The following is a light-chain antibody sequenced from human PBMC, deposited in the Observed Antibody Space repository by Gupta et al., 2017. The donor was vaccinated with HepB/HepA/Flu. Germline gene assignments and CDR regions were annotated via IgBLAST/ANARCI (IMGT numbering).Light chain of an antibody. CDR1: TSNIANNY. Sequence: QSVLTQPPSVSAAPGQKVTISCSGSTSNIANNYVSWYQQLPETAPKLLIYDNVKRPSGIPDRCSGSKSGTSATMGTTGLQTGDEADYYCATGDTSLRAWVFGGGTKVTVL. J-gene: IGLJ3*02. CDR3: ATGDTSLRAWV. CDR2: DNV. V-gene: IGLV1-51*01.